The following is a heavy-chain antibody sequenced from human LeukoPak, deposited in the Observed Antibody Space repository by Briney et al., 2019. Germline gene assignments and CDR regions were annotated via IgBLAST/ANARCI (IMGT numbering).Heavy chain of an antibody. J-gene: IGHJ4*02. CDR2: ISYDGSNK. Sequence: GGSLRLSCAASGFTVSSNYMSWVRQAPGKGLEWVAVISYDGSNKYYADSVKGRFTISRDNSKNTLYLQMNSLRAEDTAVYYCAKEYGYSSGWYKHFDYWGQGTLVTVSS. CDR1: GFTVSSNY. D-gene: IGHD6-19*01. CDR3: AKEYGYSSGWYKHFDY. V-gene: IGHV3-30*18.